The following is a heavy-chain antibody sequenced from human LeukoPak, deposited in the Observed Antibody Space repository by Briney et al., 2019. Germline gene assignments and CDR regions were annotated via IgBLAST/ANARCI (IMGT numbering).Heavy chain of an antibody. CDR1: GYSFTGYY. CDR2: INPNSGGT. J-gene: IGHJ6*03. CDR3: ARGGSGSYVPPHYYYYYMDV. D-gene: IGHD3-10*01. Sequence: ASVKVSCKASGYSFTGYYLDWVRQAPGQGLEWMGWINPNSGGTNYAQKFQGRVTMTRDTSISTAYMELSRLRSDDTAVYYCARGGSGSYVPPHYYYYYMDVWGKGTTVTVSS. V-gene: IGHV1-2*02.